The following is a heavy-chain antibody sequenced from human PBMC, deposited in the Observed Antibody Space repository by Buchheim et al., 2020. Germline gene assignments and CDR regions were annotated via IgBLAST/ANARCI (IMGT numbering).Heavy chain of an antibody. CDR1: GFTFSSYA. Sequence: QVQLVESGGGVVQPGTSLRLSCAASGFTFSSYAMHWVRQAPGKGLEWVAVISLDGSNKYYADSVKGRFTISRDNSKNTLYLQMNSLRVEDTAVYYCARVICSGGRCYYYYGMDVWGQGTT. D-gene: IGHD2-15*01. V-gene: IGHV3-30-3*01. CDR3: ARVICSGGRCYYYYGMDV. CDR2: ISLDGSNK. J-gene: IGHJ6*02.